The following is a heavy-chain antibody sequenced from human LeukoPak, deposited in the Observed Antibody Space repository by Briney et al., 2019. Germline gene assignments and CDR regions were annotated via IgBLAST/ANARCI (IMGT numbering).Heavy chain of an antibody. CDR3: ARGSDAYYDILTEPPSGMDV. Sequence: GGSLRLSCAASGFTFSSYAMSWVRQAPGKGLEWVSAISGSGGSTYYADSVKGRFTISRDNSKNTLYLQMNSLRAEDTAVYYCARGSDAYYDILTEPPSGMDVWGQGTTVTVSS. J-gene: IGHJ6*02. CDR1: GFTFSSYA. CDR2: ISGSGGST. D-gene: IGHD3-9*01. V-gene: IGHV3-23*01.